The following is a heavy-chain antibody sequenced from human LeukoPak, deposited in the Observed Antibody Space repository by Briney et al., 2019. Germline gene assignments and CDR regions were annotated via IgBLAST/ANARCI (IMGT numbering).Heavy chain of an antibody. V-gene: IGHV3-33*05. CDR1: GFTFSSCG. J-gene: IGHJ4*02. CDR2: ISYDGSNK. D-gene: IGHD4-11*01. CDR3: ARVRPGSNYVDFDY. Sequence: PGGSLRLSCAASGFTFSSCGMHWGRQAPGKGLEWVAVISYDGSNKYYAGSVKGRFTISRDNSKSTLYLQMNSLRAEDTAVYYCARVRPGSNYVDFDYWGQGTLVTVSS.